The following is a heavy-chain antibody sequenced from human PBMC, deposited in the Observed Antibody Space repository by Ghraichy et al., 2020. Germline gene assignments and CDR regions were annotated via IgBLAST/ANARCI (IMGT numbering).Heavy chain of an antibody. Sequence: GGSLRLSCAASGFTFNNYAMSWVRQAPGKGLEWVSTISGSGDSTYYADSVKGRFTISRDNSKTTLFLQMNGLRAEDTAVYHCAKNQGLRSGPFHYWGQGTLVTVSS. CDR1: GFTFNNYA. CDR2: ISGSGDST. V-gene: IGHV3-23*01. CDR3: AKNQGLRSGPFHY. D-gene: IGHD5-12*01. J-gene: IGHJ4*02.